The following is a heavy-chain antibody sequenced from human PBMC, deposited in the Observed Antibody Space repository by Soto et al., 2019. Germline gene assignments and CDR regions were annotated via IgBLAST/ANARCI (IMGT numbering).Heavy chain of an antibody. D-gene: IGHD2-15*01. CDR2: IIPIFGTA. V-gene: IGHV1-69*13. CDR1: GGTFSSYA. CDR3: ARVFTSPAGVVVARQLSYNLFDP. Sequence: ASMKVSCKASGGTFSSYAISWVRQAPGQGLEWMGGIIPIFGTANYAQKFQGRVTITADESTSTAYVELSSLRSEDTAVYYCARVFTSPAGVVVARQLSYNLFDPWGQGTLVTVSS. J-gene: IGHJ5*02.